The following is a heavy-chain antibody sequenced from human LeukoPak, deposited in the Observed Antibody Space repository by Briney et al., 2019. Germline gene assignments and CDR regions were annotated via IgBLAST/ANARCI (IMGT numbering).Heavy chain of an antibody. J-gene: IGHJ4*02. CDR1: GFTFRSYA. CDR2: ISRNGGTT. Sequence: GGSLRLSCAASGFTFRSYAVTWVRQAPGKGLEWVSAISRNGGTTYYADSVKGRFTISRDNSKNTLYLQMNSLRAEDTAVYYCAKDRNYDYVWGSYPPALYFDYWGQGNLVTVSS. D-gene: IGHD3-16*02. V-gene: IGHV3-23*01. CDR3: AKDRNYDYVWGSYPPALYFDY.